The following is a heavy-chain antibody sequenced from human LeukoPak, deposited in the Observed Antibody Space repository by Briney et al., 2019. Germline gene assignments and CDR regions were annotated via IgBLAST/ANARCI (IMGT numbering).Heavy chain of an antibody. J-gene: IGHJ4*02. Sequence: GGSLRLSCAASGFTFDDYAMHWVRQAPGKGLEWDSGISWNSGSIGYADSVKGRFTISRDNAKNSLYLQMNSLRAEDTALYYCATREGNQGPFDYWGQGTLVTVSS. CDR2: ISWNSGSI. CDR1: GFTFDDYA. CDR3: ATREGNQGPFDY. V-gene: IGHV3-9*01. D-gene: IGHD4-23*01.